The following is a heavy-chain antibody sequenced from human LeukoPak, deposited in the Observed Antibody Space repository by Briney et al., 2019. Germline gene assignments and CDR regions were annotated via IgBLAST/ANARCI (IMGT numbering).Heavy chain of an antibody. D-gene: IGHD6-13*01. CDR3: ARLAAAGHSDY. J-gene: IGHJ4*02. V-gene: IGHV3-64D*06. Sequence: GGSLRLSCSASEFTFCTYAMLWVRQAPGKGLEYVSAISSNGRDTYYAASVRGRFSISRVSSNNTLYLQMSSLRPEDTAMYYCARLAAAGHSDYWGQGSLVAVSS. CDR2: ISSNGRDT. CDR1: EFTFCTYA.